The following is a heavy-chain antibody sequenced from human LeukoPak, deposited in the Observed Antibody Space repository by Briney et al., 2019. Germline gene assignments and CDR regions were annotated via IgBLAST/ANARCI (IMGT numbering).Heavy chain of an antibody. V-gene: IGHV3-11*01. J-gene: IGHJ4*02. CDR1: GFDLSDYY. CDR2: ISSSGGNI. CDR3: ARRRDYFDY. Sequence: GGSLRLSCVVSGFDLSDYYMSWIRQAPGKGLEWISNISSSGGNIYFADSVKGRFTMSRDNARGSLYLQMNSLRADDTAIYYCARRRDYFDYWGQGTLVTVSS.